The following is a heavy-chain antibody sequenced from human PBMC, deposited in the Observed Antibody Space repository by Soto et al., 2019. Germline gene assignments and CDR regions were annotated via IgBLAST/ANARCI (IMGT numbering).Heavy chain of an antibody. D-gene: IGHD3-10*01. CDR3: TPTNLPFGEFNF. CDR2: VSDSGST. J-gene: IGHJ4*02. V-gene: IGHV4-59*08. Sequence: QVQLQESGPGLVRPSETLSLTCTVSGASIRSFNWNWIRQSPGKGLEWIGNVSDSGSTYYNPSLRNRLPLSINPSRLQFSLRLNSLTAADTAVYYCTPTNLPFGEFNFWGQGTLVTVSS. CDR1: GASIRSFN.